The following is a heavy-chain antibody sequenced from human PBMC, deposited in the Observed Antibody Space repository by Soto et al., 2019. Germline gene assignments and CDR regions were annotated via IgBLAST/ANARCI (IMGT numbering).Heavy chain of an antibody. CDR2: IYHSGST. CDR3: AAGGGLPRYY. Sequence: QLQLQESGSGLVKPSQTLSLTCAVSGGSISSGGYSWSWIRQPPGKGLEWIGYIYHSGSTYYNPSLKRRTAISVARSKNQFFLNLSSVTAADTAVYYCAAGGGLPRYYWGQGTLVTVSS. V-gene: IGHV4-30-2*01. D-gene: IGHD5-12*01. CDR1: GGSISSGGYS. J-gene: IGHJ4*02.